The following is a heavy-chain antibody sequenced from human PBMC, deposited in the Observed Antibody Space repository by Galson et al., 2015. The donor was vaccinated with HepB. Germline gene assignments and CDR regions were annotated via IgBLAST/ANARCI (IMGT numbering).Heavy chain of an antibody. D-gene: IGHD4-17*01. Sequence: SVKVSCKASGYTFTSYAMHWVRQAPGQRLEWMGWINAGNGNTKYSQKFQGRVTITRDTSASTAYMELSSLRSEDTAVYYCARPRVAQYGATEVSAFDIWGQGTMVTVSS. CDR2: INAGNGNT. V-gene: IGHV1-3*01. CDR3: ARPRVAQYGATEVSAFDI. CDR1: GYTFTSYA. J-gene: IGHJ3*02.